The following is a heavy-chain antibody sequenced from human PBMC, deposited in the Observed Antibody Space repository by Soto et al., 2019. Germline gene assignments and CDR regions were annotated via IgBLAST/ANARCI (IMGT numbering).Heavy chain of an antibody. CDR1: GGSISSYY. D-gene: IGHD3-22*01. J-gene: IGHJ4*02. CDR2: IYYSGST. CDR3: ARHSSGYLYYFDY. Sequence: SETLSLTCTVSGGSISSYYGSWIRQPPGKGLEWIGYIYYSGSTNYNPSLKSRVTISVDTSKNQFSLKLSSVTAADTAVYYCARHSSGYLYYFDYWGQGTLVTVSS. V-gene: IGHV4-59*08.